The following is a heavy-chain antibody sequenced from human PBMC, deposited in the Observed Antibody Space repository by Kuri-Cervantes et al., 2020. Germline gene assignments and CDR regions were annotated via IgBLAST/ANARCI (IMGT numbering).Heavy chain of an antibody. D-gene: IGHD3-3*01. CDR3: ARGVTYYDFWSGTWTDNWFDP. CDR1: GFTFSSYA. Sequence: GGSLRPSCAASGFTFSSYAMHWVRQAPGKGLEWVAVISYDGSNKYYADSVKGRFTISRDNSKNTLYLQMDSLRAEDTAVYYCARGVTYYDFWSGTWTDNWFDPWGQGTLVTVSS. J-gene: IGHJ5*02. V-gene: IGHV3-30*07. CDR2: ISYDGSNK.